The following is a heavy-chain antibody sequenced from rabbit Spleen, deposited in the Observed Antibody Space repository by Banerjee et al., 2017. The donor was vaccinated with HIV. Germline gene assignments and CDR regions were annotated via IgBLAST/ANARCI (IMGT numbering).Heavy chain of an antibody. D-gene: IGHD1-1*01. Sequence: EQLEESGGGLVRPEGSLTLTCKASGVSLNDNDVMGWVRQAPGKGLEWIACINIVTGKSVYASWAKGRFMMSRTSSTTVTLQMTSLTVADTATYWCARAANNIGYCAGLWGPGTLVTVS. CDR1: GVSLNDNDV. V-gene: IGHV1S45*01. CDR3: ARAANNIGYCAGL. CDR2: INIVTGKS. J-gene: IGHJ4*01.